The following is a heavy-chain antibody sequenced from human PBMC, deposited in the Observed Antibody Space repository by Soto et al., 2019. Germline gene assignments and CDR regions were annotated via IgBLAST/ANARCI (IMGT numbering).Heavy chain of an antibody. D-gene: IGHD3-3*01. J-gene: IGHJ4*02. V-gene: IGHV3-23*01. Sequence: EVQLLESGGGLVQRGGSLRLSCAASGFTFSSYAMSWVRQAPGKGLEWVSAISGSGGSTYYADSVKGRFTISRDNSKNTLYLQMNSLRAEDTAVYYCAKKTDFWSGYSDYWGQGTLVTVSS. CDR3: AKKTDFWSGYSDY. CDR2: ISGSGGST. CDR1: GFTFSSYA.